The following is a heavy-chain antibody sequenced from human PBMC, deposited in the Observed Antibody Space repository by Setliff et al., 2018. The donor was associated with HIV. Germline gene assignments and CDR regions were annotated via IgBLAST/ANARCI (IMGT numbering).Heavy chain of an antibody. CDR2: INHSGST. D-gene: IGHD2-2*01. J-gene: IGHJ4*01. CDR1: GGSFSGYY. CDR3: ARHHLVDPFDY. V-gene: IGHV4-34*01. Sequence: SETLSLTCAVHGGSFSGYYWSWIRQPPGKGLEWIGEINHSGSTNYNPSLKSRVTISVDTSKNQFSLKLSSVTAADTAVYYCARHHLVDPFDYWGHGTLVTVSS.